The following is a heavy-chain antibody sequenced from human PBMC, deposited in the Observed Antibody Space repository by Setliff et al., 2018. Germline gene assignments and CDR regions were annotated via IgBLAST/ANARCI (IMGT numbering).Heavy chain of an antibody. V-gene: IGHV4-39*07. CDR1: GGSISSSLYY. Sequence: PEETLSLTCTVSGGSISSSLYYWAFIRQPPGKGLEWIGSILYSGGAHSNPSLNSRVSISVDTSKNQFSLRLRSVTAADTAFYYCATSYLTLEAAFDVWGQGTMVTVSS. J-gene: IGHJ3*01. D-gene: IGHD1-1*01. CDR2: ILYSGGA. CDR3: ATSYLTLEAAFDV.